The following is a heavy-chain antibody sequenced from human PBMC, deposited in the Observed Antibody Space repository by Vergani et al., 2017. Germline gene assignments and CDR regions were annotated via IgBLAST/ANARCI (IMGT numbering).Heavy chain of an antibody. CDR2: VWYDGSNK. Sequence: VQLVESGGGVVQPGRSLRLSCAASGFTFSSYGMHWVRQAPGKGLEWVAVVWYDGSNKYYADSVKGRFTISRDNSKNTLYLQMNSLRAEDTAVYYCAKGMLKYSWSYSSFDYWGQGTLVTVSS. D-gene: IGHD1-26*01. CDR3: AKGMLKYSWSYSSFDY. J-gene: IGHJ4*02. V-gene: IGHV3-33*06. CDR1: GFTFSSYG.